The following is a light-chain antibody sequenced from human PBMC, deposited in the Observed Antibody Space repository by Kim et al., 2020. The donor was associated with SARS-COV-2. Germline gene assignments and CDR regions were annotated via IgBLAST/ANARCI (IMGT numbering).Light chain of an antibody. CDR3: QQYNSYPRT. V-gene: IGKV1D-16*01. CDR1: QGISSW. Sequence: DIQMTQSPSLLSASVEDRVTITCRASQGISSWLVWYQQKPEKAPKSLICAASSLQSGVPSRFSGSGSGTDFTLTISSLQSGDFAIYYCQQYNSYPRTFGQGTKLEI. CDR2: AAS. J-gene: IGKJ2*02.